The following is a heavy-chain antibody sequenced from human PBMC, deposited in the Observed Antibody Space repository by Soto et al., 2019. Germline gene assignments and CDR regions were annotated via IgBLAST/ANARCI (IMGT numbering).Heavy chain of an antibody. CDR1: GYTFTSYG. V-gene: IGHV1-18*01. Sequence: GASVKVSCKASGYTFTSYGISWVRQAPGQGLEWMGWISAYNGNTNYAQKLQGRVTMTTDTSTSTAYMELRSLKTEDTAVYYCTTRAMVEQQLYSDYWGQGTLVTVSS. CDR3: TTRAMVEQQLYSDY. CDR2: ISAYNGNT. D-gene: IGHD6-13*01. J-gene: IGHJ4*02.